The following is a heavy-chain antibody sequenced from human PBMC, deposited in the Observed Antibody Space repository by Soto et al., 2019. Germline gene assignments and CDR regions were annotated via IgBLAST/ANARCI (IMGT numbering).Heavy chain of an antibody. V-gene: IGHV3-30*03. D-gene: IGHD2-15*01. Sequence: QVQLVESGGGVVQPGRSLRLSCAASGFTFSSYGMHWVRQAPGKGLEWVAVISYDGSNKYYAGSVKGRFTISRDNSKNTLYLQMNSLRAEATAVYYCATPPSVVIGVTPDYFDYWGQGTLVTVSS. J-gene: IGHJ4*02. CDR3: ATPPSVVIGVTPDYFDY. CDR2: ISYDGSNK. CDR1: GFTFSSYG.